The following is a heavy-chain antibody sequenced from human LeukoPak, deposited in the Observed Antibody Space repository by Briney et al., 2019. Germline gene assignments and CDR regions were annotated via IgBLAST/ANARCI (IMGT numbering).Heavy chain of an antibody. V-gene: IGHV3-23*01. J-gene: IGHJ4*02. Sequence: GGSLRLSXAASGFTFSSYAMSWVRQAPGKGLEWVSAISGSGSGTYYADSVKGRFTISRDNSKNTLYLQMSSLTAEDTAVYYCAKDLAGTVTTFWDYWGQGTLVTVSS. CDR2: ISGSGSGT. D-gene: IGHD4-17*01. CDR1: GFTFSSYA. CDR3: AKDLAGTVTTFWDY.